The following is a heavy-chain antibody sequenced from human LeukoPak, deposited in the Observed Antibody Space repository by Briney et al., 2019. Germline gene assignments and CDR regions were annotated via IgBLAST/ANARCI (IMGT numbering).Heavy chain of an antibody. CDR2: IYVIGTN. CDR3: ASHSSGWYMSNSYYYYGMDV. Sequence: SETLSLICTLSGGPVSSRNHYWGWIRQPPGKGPEWIGSIYVIGTNYYNPSLQSRVTLSVDTSKNQVSLKLTSVTAADTALYYCASHSSGWYMSNSYYYYGMDVWGQGTTVTVPS. V-gene: IGHV4-39*01. D-gene: IGHD6-19*01. CDR1: GGPVSSRNHY. J-gene: IGHJ6*02.